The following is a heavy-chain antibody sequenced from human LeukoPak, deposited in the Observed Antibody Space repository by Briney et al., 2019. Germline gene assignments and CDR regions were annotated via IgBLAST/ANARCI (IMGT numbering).Heavy chain of an antibody. CDR2: IWYDGSNK. J-gene: IGHJ5*02. V-gene: IGHV3-33*08. D-gene: IGHD4-4*01. CDR3: AREISVTVTTGWFDP. CDR1: GFTFSSYA. Sequence: GGSLRLSCAGSGFTFSSYAMTWVRQAPGKGLEWVAVIWYDGSNKYYADSVKGRFTISRDNSKNTLYLQMNSLRAEDTAVYYCAREISVTVTTGWFDPWGQGTLVTVSS.